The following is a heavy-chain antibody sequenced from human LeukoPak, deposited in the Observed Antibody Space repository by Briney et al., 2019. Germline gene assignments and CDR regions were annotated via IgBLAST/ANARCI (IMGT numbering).Heavy chain of an antibody. J-gene: IGHJ4*02. V-gene: IGHV3-23*01. CDR1: GFTFSTYA. CDR3: AKGSGGSCYSPTDY. CDR2: ICGNSANT. Sequence: GGSLRLSCATPGFTFSTYAASWVRQAPGKGLEWVSAICGNSANTYYADSVKGRFAISRDNSKNTLYLQMSSLRAEDTALYYCAKGSGGSCYSPTDYWGEGTLVTVSS. D-gene: IGHD2-15*01.